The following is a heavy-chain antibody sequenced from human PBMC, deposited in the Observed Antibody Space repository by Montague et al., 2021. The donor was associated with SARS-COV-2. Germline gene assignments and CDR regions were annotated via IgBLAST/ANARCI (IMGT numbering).Heavy chain of an antibody. V-gene: IGHV4-39*01. J-gene: IGHJ4*02. CDR1: GGSISSSSYY. CDR2: IDYSGST. CDR3: ARSWGQWLLWEYYFDY. D-gene: IGHD6-19*01. Sequence: SETLSLTSTVSGGSISSSSYYWGWIRQPPGKGLEWIGSIDYSGSTYYNPCLKGRVTISVDTSKNQFSLKLSSVTAADTAVYYCARSWGQWLLWEYYFDYWGQGTLVTVSS.